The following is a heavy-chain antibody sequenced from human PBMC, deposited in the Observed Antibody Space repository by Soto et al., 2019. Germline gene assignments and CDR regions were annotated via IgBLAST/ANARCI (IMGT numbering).Heavy chain of an antibody. D-gene: IGHD3-16*02. CDR3: AKASTYEYVWGSFRYYFDH. J-gene: IGHJ4*02. V-gene: IGHV3-23*01. CDR2: ISGSGDRT. Sequence: GGSLRLSCEASGFTFDTYAMSWVRQAPGKGLEWVSGISGSGDRTHYADSVKGRFSISRDNSQNTLHLQMNSLRAEDTAVYYCAKASTYEYVWGSFRYYFDHWGQGALVTVSS. CDR1: GFTFDTYA.